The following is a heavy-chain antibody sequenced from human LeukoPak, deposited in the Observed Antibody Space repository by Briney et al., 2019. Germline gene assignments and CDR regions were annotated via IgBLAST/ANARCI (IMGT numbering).Heavy chain of an antibody. CDR2: ISHYNGGT. CDR3: ARDPRYYDFWGGYYNEDYYYYYMDV. D-gene: IGHD3-3*01. CDR1: GYTFSGYY. J-gene: IGHJ6*03. V-gene: IGHV1-2*02. Sequence: ASVKVSCKASGYTFSGYYIHWVRQAPGQGLEWMGWISHYNGGTNYAQNFQGRITMTRDTSITTAYMELSRLRSDDTAVYYCARDPRYYDFWGGYYNEDYYYYYMDVWGKGTTVTVSS.